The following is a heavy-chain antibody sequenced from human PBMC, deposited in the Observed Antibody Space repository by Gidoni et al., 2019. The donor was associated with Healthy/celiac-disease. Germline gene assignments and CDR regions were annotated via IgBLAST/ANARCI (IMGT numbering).Heavy chain of an antibody. Sequence: EVQLVESGGGLVKPGGSLRTSCAASGFTFSRYSMNWVRQAPGKGLGWFSSISSSSSYIYYADSVKGRFTISRDNAKNSLYLQMNSLRAEDTAVYYCARDRSEMATITGVGAYYYGMDVWGQGTTVTVSS. D-gene: IGHD5-12*01. CDR2: ISSSSSYI. CDR3: ARDRSEMATITGVGAYYYGMDV. V-gene: IGHV3-21*01. CDR1: GFTFSRYS. J-gene: IGHJ6*02.